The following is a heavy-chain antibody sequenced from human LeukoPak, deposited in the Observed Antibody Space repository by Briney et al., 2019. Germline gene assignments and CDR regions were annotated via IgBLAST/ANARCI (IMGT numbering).Heavy chain of an antibody. CDR2: ISAYNGNT. CDR1: GGTFSSHA. Sequence: ASVKVSCKASGGTFSSHAISWVRQAPGQGLEWMGWISAYNGNTNYAQKLQGRVTMTTDTSTSTAYMELRSLRSDDTAVYYCARDRWNYYDSSGYLDYWGQGTLVTVSS. J-gene: IGHJ4*02. V-gene: IGHV1-18*01. D-gene: IGHD3-22*01. CDR3: ARDRWNYYDSSGYLDY.